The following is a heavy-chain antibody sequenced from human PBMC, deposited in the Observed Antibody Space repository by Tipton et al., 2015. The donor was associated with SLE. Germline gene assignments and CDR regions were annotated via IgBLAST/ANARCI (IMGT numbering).Heavy chain of an antibody. V-gene: IGHV4-4*07. D-gene: IGHD2-2*01. CDR2: IYFSWNT. J-gene: IGHJ3*01. CDR1: GGSISNSY. CDR3: ARTLLPAARGAFDL. Sequence: TLSLTCTVSGGSISNSYWSWFRQPAGQGLEWIGRIYFSWNTKYNPSLKSRVSMSVDTAKNQFSLKLTSVTAADTAVYYCARTLLPAARGAFDLWGPGTRVSVSS.